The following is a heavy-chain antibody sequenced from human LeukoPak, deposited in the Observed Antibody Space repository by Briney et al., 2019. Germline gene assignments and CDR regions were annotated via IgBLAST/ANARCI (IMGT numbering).Heavy chain of an antibody. CDR3: ARDRRYDYRDYYYYYMDV. V-gene: IGHV1-2*02. Sequence: ASVKVSCKASGYTFTGYYMHWVRQAPGQGLEWMGWINPNSGGTNYAQKFQGRVTMTRDTSISTAYMELSRLRSDDTAVYYCARDRRYDYRDYYYYYMDVWGKGATVTVSS. D-gene: IGHD4-11*01. CDR1: GYTFTGYY. CDR2: INPNSGGT. J-gene: IGHJ6*03.